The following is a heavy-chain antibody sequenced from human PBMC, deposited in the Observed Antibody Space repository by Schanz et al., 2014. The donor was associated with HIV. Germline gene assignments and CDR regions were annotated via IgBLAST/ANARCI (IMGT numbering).Heavy chain of an antibody. CDR1: GFTFSKYG. D-gene: IGHD6-19*01. Sequence: QVQLVESGGGVVQPGKSLRLSCAASGFTFSKYGMHWVRQGPGKGLGWVAVISYDGNYKIYSESVKGRFTISRDNSKNTLYLHMSSLRREDTAVYYCAKDRGYCDGSGCYGGDFWGQGTLVTVSS. J-gene: IGHJ4*02. CDR2: ISYDGNYK. CDR3: AKDRGYCDGSGCYGGDF. V-gene: IGHV3-30*18.